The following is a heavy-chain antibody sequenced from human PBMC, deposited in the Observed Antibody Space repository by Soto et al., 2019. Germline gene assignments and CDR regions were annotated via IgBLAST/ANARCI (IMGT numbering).Heavy chain of an antibody. CDR1: GGFISSSSYY. CDR2: IYYSGST. D-gene: IGHD6-6*01. J-gene: IGHJ6*02. V-gene: IGHV4-39*01. CDR3: ARQSAYSSSSSDYYYGMDV. Sequence: SETLSLTCTVSGGFISSSSYYWGWIRQPPGKGLEWIGSIYYSGSTYYNPSLKSRVTISVDTSKNQFSLKLSSVTAADTAVYYCARQSAYSSSSSDYYYGMDVWGQGTTVT.